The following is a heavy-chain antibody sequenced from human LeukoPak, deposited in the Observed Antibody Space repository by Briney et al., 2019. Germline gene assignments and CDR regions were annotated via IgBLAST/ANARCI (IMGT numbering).Heavy chain of an antibody. V-gene: IGHV1-8*03. CDR3: ARARYFDWLDGFDP. D-gene: IGHD3-9*01. CDR2: MNPNSGNT. Sequence: GASVEVSCKASGYTFTSYDINWVRQATGQGLEWMGWMNPNSGNTGYAQKFQGRVTITRNTSISTAYMELSSLRSEDTAVYYCARARYFDWLDGFDPWGQGTLVTVSS. CDR1: GYTFTSYD. J-gene: IGHJ5*02.